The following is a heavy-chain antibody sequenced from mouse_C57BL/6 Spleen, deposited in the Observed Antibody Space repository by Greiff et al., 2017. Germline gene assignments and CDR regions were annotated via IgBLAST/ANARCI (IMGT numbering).Heavy chain of an antibody. D-gene: IGHD2-1*01. Sequence: DVKLVESGGGLVKPGGSLKLSCAASGFTFSDYGMHWVRQAPEKGLEWVAYISSGSSTIYYADTVKGRFTISRDNAKNTLFLQMTRLRSEDTAMYYCARPGGNSAWFACWGQGTLVTVSA. CDR3: ARPGGNSAWFAC. J-gene: IGHJ3*01. V-gene: IGHV5-17*01. CDR1: GFTFSDYG. CDR2: ISSGSSTI.